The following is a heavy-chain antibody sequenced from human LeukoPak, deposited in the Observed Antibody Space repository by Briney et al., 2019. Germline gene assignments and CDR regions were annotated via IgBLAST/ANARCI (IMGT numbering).Heavy chain of an antibody. CDR3: ATPLVRGVDYFDY. Sequence: SETLSLTCAVYGGSFSGYYWSWIRQPPGKGLEWIGEINHSGSTNYNPSLKNRVTISVDTSKNQFSLKLSSVTAADTAVYYCATPLVRGVDYFDYWGQGTLVTVSS. J-gene: IGHJ4*02. V-gene: IGHV4-34*01. D-gene: IGHD3-10*01. CDR2: INHSGST. CDR1: GGSFSGYY.